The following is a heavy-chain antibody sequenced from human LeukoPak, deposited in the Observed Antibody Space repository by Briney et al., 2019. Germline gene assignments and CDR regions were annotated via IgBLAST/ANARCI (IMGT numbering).Heavy chain of an antibody. V-gene: IGHV3-23*01. CDR2: ISGSGYST. D-gene: IGHD3-22*01. CDR1: GFTFSSNA. CDR3: ARARYDSSGYYPILDY. Sequence: GGSLRLSCAASGFTFSSNAMSWVRQAPGKGLEWVSAISGSGYSTYFADSVKGRFTISRDNAKNSLYLQMNSLRAEDTAVYYCARARYDSSGYYPILDYWGQGTLVTVSS. J-gene: IGHJ4*02.